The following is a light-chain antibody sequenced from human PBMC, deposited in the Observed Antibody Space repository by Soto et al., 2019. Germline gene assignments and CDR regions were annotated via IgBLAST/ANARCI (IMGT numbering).Light chain of an antibody. J-gene: IGLJ2*01. Sequence: QPVLTQSLSASASLGASVKLTCTLRSGRSSYTIAWHQQQAEKGPRYLMKVNSDGSHSKGDGIPDRFSGSSSGAERYLTISSLQSEDEADYYCQTWGTGVVFGGGTKLTVL. CDR2: VNSDGSH. CDR3: QTWGTGVV. V-gene: IGLV4-69*01. CDR1: SGRSSYT.